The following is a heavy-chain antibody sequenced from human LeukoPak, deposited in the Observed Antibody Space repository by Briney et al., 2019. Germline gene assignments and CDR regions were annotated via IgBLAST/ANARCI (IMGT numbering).Heavy chain of an antibody. Sequence: GASVKVSCKASGGTFRNYAINWVRQAPGQGLEWMGRIIPILGIANYAQKFQGRVTITADKSTGTAYMELSSLRSEDTAVYYCASPGEAYCGGDCYDDAFDIWGQGTMVTVSS. V-gene: IGHV1-69*04. CDR1: GGTFRNYA. D-gene: IGHD2-21*01. J-gene: IGHJ3*02. CDR3: ASPGEAYCGGDCYDDAFDI. CDR2: IIPILGIA.